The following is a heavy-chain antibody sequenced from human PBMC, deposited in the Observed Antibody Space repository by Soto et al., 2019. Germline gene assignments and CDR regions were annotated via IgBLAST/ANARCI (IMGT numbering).Heavy chain of an antibody. D-gene: IGHD6-25*01. J-gene: IGHJ5*02. CDR2: IIPIFGTA. V-gene: IGHV1-69*12. CDR3: RAGIAAAGTRNWVDP. Sequence: QVQLVQSGAGVKKPGSSVKVSCTASGGTFSSYAISWVRQAPGQGLEWMGGIIPIFGTANYAQKLQGRVTITADESTSPGYMELSSLRSEDTAVYYCRAGIAAAGTRNWVDPWGQGTLVTVSS. CDR1: GGTFSSYA.